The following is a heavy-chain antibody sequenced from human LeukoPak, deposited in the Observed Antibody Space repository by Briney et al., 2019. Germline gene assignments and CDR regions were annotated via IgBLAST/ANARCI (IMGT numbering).Heavy chain of an antibody. Sequence: ASVKVSCKAPGYTFTSYYMHWVRQAPGQGLEWMGIINPSGGSTSYAQKFQGRVTMTRDMSTSTVYMELSSLRSEDTAVYYCARDSYGMATTTYYFDYWGQGTLVTVSS. CDR3: ARDSYGMATTTYYFDY. CDR2: INPSGGST. J-gene: IGHJ4*02. CDR1: GYTFTSYY. D-gene: IGHD5-24*01. V-gene: IGHV1-46*01.